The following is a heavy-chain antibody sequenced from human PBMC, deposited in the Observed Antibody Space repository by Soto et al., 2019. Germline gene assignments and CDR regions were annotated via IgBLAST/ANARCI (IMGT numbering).Heavy chain of an antibody. CDR1: GGTFSTYT. J-gene: IGHJ4*02. Sequence: QVLLVQSGAEVKRPGSSVKVSCKVSGGTFSTYTISWVRQAPGQGLEWMGRIIPMFGLPNHAQKFQGRVTITADKSTHTSYLEMTGLTSEDTAVYYCAFAMNTGVVYFDNWGQGTLVTVSS. V-gene: IGHV1-69*02. CDR3: AFAMNTGVVYFDN. CDR2: IIPMFGLP. D-gene: IGHD3-3*01.